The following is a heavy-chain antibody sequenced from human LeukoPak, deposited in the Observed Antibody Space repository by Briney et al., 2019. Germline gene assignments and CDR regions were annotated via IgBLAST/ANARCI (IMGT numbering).Heavy chain of an antibody. CDR2: IKQDGSEK. CDR3: ARGSSGDAFDI. J-gene: IGHJ3*02. CDR1: GFTFNTFA. D-gene: IGHD6-25*01. V-gene: IGHV3-7*01. Sequence: GGSLRLSCAATGFTFNTFAMHWVRQAPGKGLEWVANIKQDGSEKYYVDSVKGRFTISRDNAKNSLYLQMNSLRAEDTAVYYCARGSSGDAFDIWGQGTMVTVSS.